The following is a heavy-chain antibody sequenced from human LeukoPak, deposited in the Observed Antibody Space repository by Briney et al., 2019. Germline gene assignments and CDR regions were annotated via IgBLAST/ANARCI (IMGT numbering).Heavy chain of an antibody. V-gene: IGHV3-30*18. CDR1: GFTFSSYG. D-gene: IGHD3-9*01. CDR2: ISYDGSNK. CDR3: AKGSRVYHDILTGYFDY. J-gene: IGHJ4*02. Sequence: GGSLRLSCAASGFTFSSYGMHWVRHAPGKGLEWVAVISYDGSNKYYADSVKGRFTISRDNSTNTLYLQMNSLRAEDTAVYYCAKGSRVYHDILTGYFDYWGQGTLVSVSS.